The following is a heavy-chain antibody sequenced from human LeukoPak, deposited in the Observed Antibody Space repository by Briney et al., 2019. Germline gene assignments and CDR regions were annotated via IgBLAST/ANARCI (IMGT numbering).Heavy chain of an antibody. CDR3: ARRKYSGSFFLFDY. J-gene: IGHJ4*02. D-gene: IGHD1-26*01. Sequence: SQTLSLTCTVSGGSISSGGYYWSWIRQHPGKGLEWIGYICYSGSTYYNPSLKSRVTISVDTSKNQFSLKLSSVTAADTAVYYCARRKYSGSFFLFDYWGQGTLVTVSS. CDR1: GGSISSGGYY. V-gene: IGHV4-31*03. CDR2: ICYSGST.